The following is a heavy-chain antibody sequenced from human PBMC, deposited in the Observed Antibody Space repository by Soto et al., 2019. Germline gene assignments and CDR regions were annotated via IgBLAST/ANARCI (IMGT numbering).Heavy chain of an antibody. CDR3: TRHRDYCSGGSCYTPDFDY. CDR1: GFTFSGSA. J-gene: IGHJ4*02. Sequence: EVQLVESGGGLVQPGGSLKLSCAASGFTFSGSAMHWVRQASGKGLEWVGRIISKANSYATAYAASVKGRFTISRDDSKNTAYLQMNSLKTEDTAVYYCTRHRDYCSGGSCYTPDFDYWGQGTLVTVSS. CDR2: IISKANSYAT. V-gene: IGHV3-73*02. D-gene: IGHD2-15*01.